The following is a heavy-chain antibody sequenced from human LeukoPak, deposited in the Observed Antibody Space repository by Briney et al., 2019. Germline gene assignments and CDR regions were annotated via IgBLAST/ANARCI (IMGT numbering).Heavy chain of an antibody. D-gene: IGHD5-24*01. V-gene: IGHV4-38-2*02. CDR3: ARDRRDGYGRDY. CDR1: GYSISSGYY. CDR2: IYHSGST. J-gene: IGHJ4*02. Sequence: PSETLSLTCTVSGYSISSGYYWGWIRQPPGKGLEWIGSIYHSGSTYYNPSLKSRVTISVDTSKNQFSLKLSSVTAADTAVYYCARDRRDGYGRDYWGQGTLVTVSS.